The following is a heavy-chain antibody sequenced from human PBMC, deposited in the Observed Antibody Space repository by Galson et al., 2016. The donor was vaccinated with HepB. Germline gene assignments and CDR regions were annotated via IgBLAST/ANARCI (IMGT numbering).Heavy chain of an antibody. CDR3: AKGGLGQVAGLDY. Sequence: SLRLSCAASGFTFSIYAMTWVRQAPGKGLEWVSSITSTGGEGNTYYADSVKGRFTISRDNSRNTLYLQMHSLRAEDTALYYCAKGGLGQVAGLDYWAQGTLVTVCS. J-gene: IGHJ4*02. V-gene: IGHV3-23*01. CDR1: GFTFSIYA. CDR2: ITSTGGEGNT. D-gene: IGHD6-19*01.